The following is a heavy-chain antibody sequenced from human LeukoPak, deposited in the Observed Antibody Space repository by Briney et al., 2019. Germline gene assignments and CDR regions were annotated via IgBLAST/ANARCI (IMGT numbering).Heavy chain of an antibody. CDR1: GFTFSTYA. CDR2: ISGSGGTT. V-gene: IGHV3-23*01. D-gene: IGHD6-13*01. J-gene: IGHJ4*02. CDR3: AKLSSSWQIDS. Sequence: PGGSLRLSCAASGFTFSTYAMSWVRQAPGKGLDWVSAISGSGGTTYYADSVQGRFTISIDNSKNKLYLQMNSLRAEDTAVYYCAKLSSSWQIDSWGQGTLVTVSS.